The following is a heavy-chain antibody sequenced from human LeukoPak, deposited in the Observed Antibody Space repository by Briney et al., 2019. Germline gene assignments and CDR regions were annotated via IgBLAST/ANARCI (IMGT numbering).Heavy chain of an antibody. V-gene: IGHV3-7*01. CDR3: ARGTAGYHSSYFDY. J-gene: IGHJ4*02. D-gene: IGHD3-16*02. CDR1: GFTFSTYW. Sequence: PGGSLRLSCSASGFTFSTYWMSWVRQAPGKGLEWVANMRRDGNEIYYLDSVRGRFTISRDNAENTLYLQMNSLRAEDTAVYYCARGTAGYHSSYFDYWGQGTLVTVSS. CDR2: MRRDGNEI.